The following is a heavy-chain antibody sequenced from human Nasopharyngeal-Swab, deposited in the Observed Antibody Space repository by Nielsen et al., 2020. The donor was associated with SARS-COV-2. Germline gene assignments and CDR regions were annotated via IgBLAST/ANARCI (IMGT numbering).Heavy chain of an antibody. D-gene: IGHD2-2*01. Sequence: ASVKVSCKAPGYTFTGNDITWVRQAPGQGLEWMGRISPFNGNTKFEQSSQGRVTMTTDTSTRTAYMELRSLTSDDTAVYYCATERSGVVPGPLANGPRYIYYYMDVWGKGTTVTVSS. J-gene: IGHJ6*03. CDR3: ATERSGVVPGPLANGPRYIYYYMDV. V-gene: IGHV1-18*04. CDR1: GYTFTGND. CDR2: ISPFNGNT.